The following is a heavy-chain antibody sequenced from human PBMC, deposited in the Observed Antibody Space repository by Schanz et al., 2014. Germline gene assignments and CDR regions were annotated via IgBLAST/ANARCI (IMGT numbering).Heavy chain of an antibody. CDR1: GFTFRNYG. V-gene: IGHV3-23*01. J-gene: IGHJ3*01. CDR3: ARDLVSYHDFWSGQETGDRAFDL. CDR2: ISGSGGST. Sequence: EVQLLESGGGLVQPGGSLRLSCAASGFTFRNYGMSWVRQAPGQGLEWVSAISGSGGSTYYADSVKGRFTISRDNSKNTVNLQMNSLRAEDTAVYYCARDLVSYHDFWSGQETGDRAFDLWGQGTMVTVSP. D-gene: IGHD3-3*01.